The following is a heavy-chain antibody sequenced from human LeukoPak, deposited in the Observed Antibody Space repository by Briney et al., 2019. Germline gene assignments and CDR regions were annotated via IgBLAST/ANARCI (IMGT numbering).Heavy chain of an antibody. D-gene: IGHD5-18*01. Sequence: ASVKVSCKASGYTFTSYGISWVRQAPGQGVEWMGWISAYNGNTNYAQKLQGRVTMTTDTSTSTAYLELRSLTSDDTAVYYCARDHLVQLWSQGPPFCDYWGQGTLVTVSS. CDR3: ARDHLVQLWSQGPPFCDY. CDR1: GYTFTSYG. V-gene: IGHV1-18*01. CDR2: ISAYNGNT. J-gene: IGHJ4*02.